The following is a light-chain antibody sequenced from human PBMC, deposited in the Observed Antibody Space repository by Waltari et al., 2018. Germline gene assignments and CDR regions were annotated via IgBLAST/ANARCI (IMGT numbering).Light chain of an antibody. J-gene: IGLJ1*01. Sequence: SYDLTQSPSVSVSPGQTASITCSGHDLEKKYVCWYQQKPGQSPVLLIYQDVRRPSEIPERFPGSNSGNTATLTISGTQPMDEADYYCQVWDSGAAGVFGTGTKVTVL. CDR3: QVWDSGAAGV. CDR1: DLEKKY. V-gene: IGLV3-1*01. CDR2: QDV.